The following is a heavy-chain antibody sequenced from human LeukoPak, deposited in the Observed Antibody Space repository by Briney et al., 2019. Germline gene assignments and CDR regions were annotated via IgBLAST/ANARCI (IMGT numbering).Heavy chain of an antibody. V-gene: IGHV3-73*01. D-gene: IGHD2-21*01. CDR3: AKVSVWSVRAFDV. CDR1: GFTFSGSA. CDR2: IRSKVNGYAT. Sequence: GGSLKLSCEASGFTFSGSAIYWVRQASGKGLEWVGRIRSKVNGYATIYAASVKGRFTISRDDPKSTAYLQMNSLKTEDTAVYYCAKVSVWSVRAFDVWGQGTMVTVSS. J-gene: IGHJ3*01.